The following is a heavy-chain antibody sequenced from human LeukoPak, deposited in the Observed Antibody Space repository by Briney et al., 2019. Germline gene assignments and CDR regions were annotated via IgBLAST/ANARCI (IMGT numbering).Heavy chain of an antibody. Sequence: ASVKVSCKASGYTFTSYGISWVRQAPGQGLEWMGWISAYNGNTSYAQKLQGRVTMTTDTSTSTAYMELRSLRSDDTAVYYCARVPSTVTRLPNWYFDLWGRGTLVTVSS. J-gene: IGHJ2*01. CDR1: GYTFTSYG. D-gene: IGHD4-4*01. V-gene: IGHV1-18*01. CDR2: ISAYNGNT. CDR3: ARVPSTVTRLPNWYFDL.